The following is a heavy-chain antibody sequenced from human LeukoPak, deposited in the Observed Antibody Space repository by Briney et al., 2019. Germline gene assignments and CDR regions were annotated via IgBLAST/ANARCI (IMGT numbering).Heavy chain of an antibody. CDR3: ARADTSGYIYYFDY. J-gene: IGHJ4*02. Sequence: GGSLRLSCAASGFTFSNSAMSWVRQAPGKGLEWVSSVSGSGGSTYYADSVKGRFSISRDNSKNTLYLQVNSLRAEDTAVYYCARADTSGYIYYFDYWGQGTLVTVSS. D-gene: IGHD3-22*01. V-gene: IGHV3-23*01. CDR2: VSGSGGST. CDR1: GFTFSNSA.